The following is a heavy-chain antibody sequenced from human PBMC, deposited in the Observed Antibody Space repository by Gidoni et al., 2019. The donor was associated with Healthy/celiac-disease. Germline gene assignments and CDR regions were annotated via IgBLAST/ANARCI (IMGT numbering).Heavy chain of an antibody. Sequence: QVQLQQWGAGLLKTSETLSLTCAVSGGSFSGYSWSWIRQPPGKGMEWIGESNHSGTSNSNPSLKSRVTISVDTSKNQFSLKLSSVTAAETAVYYWARGRIQLWSHYYGMDVWGQGTTVTVSS. J-gene: IGHJ6*02. V-gene: IGHV4-34*01. CDR2: SNHSGTS. CDR3: ARGRIQLWSHYYGMDV. CDR1: GGSFSGYS. D-gene: IGHD5-18*01.